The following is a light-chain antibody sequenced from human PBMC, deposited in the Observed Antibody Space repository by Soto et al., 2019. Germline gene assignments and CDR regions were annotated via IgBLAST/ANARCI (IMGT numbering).Light chain of an antibody. J-gene: IGLJ2*01. CDR2: LNSDGRH. CDR1: SGHRTYA. V-gene: IGLV4-69*01. CDR3: QTWGTGLLV. Sequence: QPVLTQSPSASASLGASVKLTCTLSSGHRTYAIAWHQQQPEKGPRYLMNLNSDGRHTKGDGIPDRFSGSSSGTERYLTISSLQSEDEADYYCQTWGTGLLVFGGGTTVTVL.